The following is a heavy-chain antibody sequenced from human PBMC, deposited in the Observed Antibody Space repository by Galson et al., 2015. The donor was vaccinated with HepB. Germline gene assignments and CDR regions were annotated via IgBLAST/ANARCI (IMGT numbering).Heavy chain of an antibody. CDR3: ARVVRAFDP. V-gene: IGHV3-30*12. Sequence: SLRLSCAASGFTFSSYGMHWVRQAPGKGLEWVAIISYDGSNKYYADSVKGRFTISRDNAKNSLYLQMNSLRAEDTAVYYCARVVRAFDPWGQGTLVTVSS. J-gene: IGHJ5*02. CDR1: GFTFSSYG. CDR2: ISYDGSNK.